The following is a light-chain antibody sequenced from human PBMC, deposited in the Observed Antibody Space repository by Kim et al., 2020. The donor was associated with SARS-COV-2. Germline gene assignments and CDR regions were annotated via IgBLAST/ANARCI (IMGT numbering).Light chain of an antibody. CDR1: WTNVGSHI. J-gene: IGLJ3*02. CDR3: PTWNNTLNAWL. Sequence: QSVLTQPPSASETPGQRVTISCSGSWTNVGSHIVNWFQQLPGTAPKLLIYNDDQRPSGVPDRFSGSRSGTSASLAISGLQSADEADYYCPTWNNTLNAWLFGG. V-gene: IGLV1-44*01. CDR2: NDD.